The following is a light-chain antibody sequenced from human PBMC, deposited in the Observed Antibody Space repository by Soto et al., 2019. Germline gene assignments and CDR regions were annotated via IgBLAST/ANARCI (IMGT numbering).Light chain of an antibody. J-gene: IGKJ2*01. V-gene: IGKV1-5*01. CDR3: QETNYYV. CDR1: RIMNEW. CDR2: DAS. Sequence: DIQLTQSPSTLSASVGDRVTITCRASRIMNEWWAWYQKKPGKAPKLLIYDASNLESGVPSRFSGSGSGTEFPLTINSLQPDDLATYYCQETNYYVFGQGTQLEIK.